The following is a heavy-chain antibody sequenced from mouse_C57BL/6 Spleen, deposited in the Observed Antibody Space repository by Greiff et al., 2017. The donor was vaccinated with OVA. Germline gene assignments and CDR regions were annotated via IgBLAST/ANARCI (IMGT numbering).Heavy chain of an antibody. CDR3: AKTDQFITTVAYYFDY. D-gene: IGHD1-1*01. CDR1: GYTFTDYN. J-gene: IGHJ2*01. V-gene: IGHV1-22*01. CDR2: INPNNGGT. Sequence: EVQLQQSGPELVKPGASVKMSCKASGYTFTDYNMHWVKQSHGKSLEWIGYINPNNGGTSSNQKFKGKATLTVKKSSSTAYMELRSLTSEDSAVYYCAKTDQFITTVAYYFDYWGQGTTLTVSS.